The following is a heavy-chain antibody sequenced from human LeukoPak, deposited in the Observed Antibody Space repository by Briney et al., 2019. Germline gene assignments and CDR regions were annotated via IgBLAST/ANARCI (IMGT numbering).Heavy chain of an antibody. V-gene: IGHV3-11*01. J-gene: IGHJ3*02. D-gene: IGHD3-22*01. CDR1: GFTFSDYY. CDR3: ARESLTMIVDNDAFDI. CDR2: ISSSGSTI. Sequence: GGSLRLSCAASGFTFSDYYMSWIRQAPGKGLEWVSYISSSGSTIYYADSVKGRFTISRDNAKNSLYLQMNSLRAEDTAVYYCARESLTMIVDNDAFDIWGQGTMVTVSS.